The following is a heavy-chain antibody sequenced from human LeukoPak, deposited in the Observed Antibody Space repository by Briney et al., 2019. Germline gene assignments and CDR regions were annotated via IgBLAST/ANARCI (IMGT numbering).Heavy chain of an antibody. CDR2: TYYRTKWYS. D-gene: IGHD4-17*01. CDR1: GDSVSRTNAA. V-gene: IGHV6-1*01. J-gene: IGHJ3*02. CDR3: ARGRYGDDAFDI. Sequence: SQTLSLTCVISGDSVSRTNAAWNWIRQSPSRGLEWLGRTYYRTKWYSDSAVSVKSRIIINADTSKNQFSLQLNSMTPEDTAVYYCARGRYGDDAFDIWGQGTMVTVSS.